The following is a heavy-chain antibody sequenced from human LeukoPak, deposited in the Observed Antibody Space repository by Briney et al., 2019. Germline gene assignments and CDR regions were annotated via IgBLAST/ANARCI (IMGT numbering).Heavy chain of an antibody. CDR3: ARGYQRPDY. D-gene: IGHD2-2*01. V-gene: IGHV3-21*01. CDR1: GFTFSTYT. CDR2: ISSSSNNI. Sequence: GGSLRLSRAASGFTFSTYTMNWVRQAPGKGLEWVSSISSSSNNINYADSVKGRFTISRDNAMNSVYLQMNSLRVEDTAVYYCARGYQRPDYWGQGTLITVSS. J-gene: IGHJ4*02.